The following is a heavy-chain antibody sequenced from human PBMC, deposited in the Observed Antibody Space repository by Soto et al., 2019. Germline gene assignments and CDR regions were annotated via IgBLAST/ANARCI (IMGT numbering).Heavy chain of an antibody. J-gene: IGHJ6*02. CDR1: GGSFSGYY. Sequence: SETLSLTCAVYGGSFSGYYWSWIRQPPGKGLEWIGEINHSGSTNYNPSLKSRVTISVDTSKNQFSLKLSSVTAADTAVYYCARVGARRRYCSGGSCYPVYGMAVGGQGTTVTVSS. CDR3: ARVGARRRYCSGGSCYPVYGMAV. V-gene: IGHV4-34*01. D-gene: IGHD2-15*01. CDR2: INHSGST.